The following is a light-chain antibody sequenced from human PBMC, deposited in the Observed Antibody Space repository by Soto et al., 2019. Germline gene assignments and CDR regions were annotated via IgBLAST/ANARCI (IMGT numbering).Light chain of an antibody. Sequence: EVVFNMSSGTGPVSPGERATLSCRASQSVSGNYLAWYQHKPGQAPRVLIYRASIRATGISDRFSGSGSGTDFTFTIISLQPKDIATYYCQHDGQRPNTFGQGTLLEI. J-gene: IGKJ5*01. CDR2: RAS. CDR3: QHDGQRPNT. CDR1: QSVSGNY. V-gene: IGKV3-20*01.